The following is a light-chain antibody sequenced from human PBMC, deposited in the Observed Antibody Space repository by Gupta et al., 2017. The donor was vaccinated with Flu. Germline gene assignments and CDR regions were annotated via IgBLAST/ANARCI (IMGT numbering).Light chain of an antibody. CDR3: QSYEV. Sequence: NFMLTQPHSVSGSPGKTVSISCTRSSGSIGINYVQWYPQRPGTSPKNVIYEDDQRPSGVPDRFSGSIDRSSNSASLTISGLKTEDEADYYCQSYEVFGGGTKLTVL. CDR2: EDD. J-gene: IGLJ2*01. CDR1: SGSIGINY. V-gene: IGLV6-57*01.